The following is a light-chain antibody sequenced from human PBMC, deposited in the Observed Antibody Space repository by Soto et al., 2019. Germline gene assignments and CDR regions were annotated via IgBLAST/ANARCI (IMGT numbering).Light chain of an antibody. CDR1: QSVSTY. V-gene: IGKV3-11*01. Sequence: EIVLTQSPATLSLSPGERATLSCRASQSVSTYLAWYHQKPGQAPRLLIYDASNRATGTPARFSGSGSGTDFTLTIRSLESEDFAVYYCQQRSNWPRTFGQGTKLEIK. CDR3: QQRSNWPRT. CDR2: DAS. J-gene: IGKJ2*01.